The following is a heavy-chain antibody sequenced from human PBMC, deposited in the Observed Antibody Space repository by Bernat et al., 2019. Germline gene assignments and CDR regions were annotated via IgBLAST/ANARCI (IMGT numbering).Heavy chain of an antibody. V-gene: IGHV4-39*01. CDR2: IYYSGRT. D-gene: IGHD1-26*01. Sequence: QLQLQESGPGLVEPSETLSLTCTVSGGSISSSTYYWGWIRQPPGKGLEWIGSIYYSGRTYYNASLKSRVTISVDTSKNKFSLKLSSVTAADTAVYYCASGSYYYFDYWGQGTLVTVSS. CDR3: ASGSYYYFDY. CDR1: GGSISSSTYY. J-gene: IGHJ4*02.